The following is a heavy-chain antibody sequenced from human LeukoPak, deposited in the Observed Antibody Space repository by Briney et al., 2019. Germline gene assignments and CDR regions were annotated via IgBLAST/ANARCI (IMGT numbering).Heavy chain of an antibody. CDR1: GFTFSSYS. CDR2: INHSGST. Sequence: GSLRLSCAASGFTFSSYSMNWVRQPPGKGLEWIGEINHSGSTNYNPSLKSRVTISVDTSKNQFSLKLSSVTAADTAVYYCASRYRRGYSYGYLVYWGQGTLVTVSS. CDR3: ASRYRRGYSYGYLVY. V-gene: IGHV4-34*01. J-gene: IGHJ4*02. D-gene: IGHD5-18*01.